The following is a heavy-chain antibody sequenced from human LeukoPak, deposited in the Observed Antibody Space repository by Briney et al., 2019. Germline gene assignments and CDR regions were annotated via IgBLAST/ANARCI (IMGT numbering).Heavy chain of an antibody. Sequence: GGSLRLSCAASGFTFSSYEMNWVRQAPGKGLEWVSYISSSGSTVFYADSLKGRFTTSRDNAKNSLYLQMKSLRAEDTAVYYCARLGYCSGGSCYSLDFWGQGTLVTVSS. CDR3: ARLGYCSGGSCYSLDF. CDR2: ISSSGSTV. V-gene: IGHV3-48*03. D-gene: IGHD2-15*01. CDR1: GFTFSSYE. J-gene: IGHJ4*02.